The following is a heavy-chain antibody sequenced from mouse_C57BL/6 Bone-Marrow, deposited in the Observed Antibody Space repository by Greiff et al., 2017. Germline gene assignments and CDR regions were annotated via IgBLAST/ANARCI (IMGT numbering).Heavy chain of an antibody. CDR3: ARSDYNWYFDV. CDR2: IDPSDSYT. J-gene: IGHJ1*03. Sequence: VQLQQPGAELVMPGASVKLSCKASGYTFTSYWMHWVKQRPGQGLEWIGEIDPSDSYTNYNQKFKGKSTLTVDKSSSTAYMQLSSLTSEDSAVCYCARSDYNWYFDVWGTGTTVTVSS. D-gene: IGHD2-12*01. V-gene: IGHV1-69*01. CDR1: GYTFTSYW.